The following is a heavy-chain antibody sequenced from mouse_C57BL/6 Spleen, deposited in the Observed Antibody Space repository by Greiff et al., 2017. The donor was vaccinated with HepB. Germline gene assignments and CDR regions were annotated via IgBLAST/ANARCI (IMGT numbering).Heavy chain of an antibody. V-gene: IGHV1-4*01. D-gene: IGHD2-4*01. Sequence: VKLMESGAELARPGASVKMSCKASGYTFTSYTMHWVKQRPGQGLEWIGYINPSSGYTKYNQKFKDKATLTADKSSSTAYMQLSSLTSEDSAVYYCARNDDYAAYWGQGTLVTVSA. CDR3: ARNDDYAAY. CDR2: INPSSGYT. CDR1: GYTFTSYT. J-gene: IGHJ3*01.